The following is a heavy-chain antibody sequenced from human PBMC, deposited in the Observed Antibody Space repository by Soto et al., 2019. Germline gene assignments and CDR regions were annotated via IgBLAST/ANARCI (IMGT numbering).Heavy chain of an antibody. CDR3: AREFSPTGTYDY. J-gene: IGHJ4*02. CDR2: ISSSSSYI. Sequence: GGSLRLSCAASGFTFSSYSMNWVRQAPGKGLEWVSSISSSSSYIYYADSVKGRFTISRDNAKNSLYLQMNSLRAEDTAVYYCAREFSPTGTYDYWGQGTLVTVSS. V-gene: IGHV3-21*01. CDR1: GFTFSSYS. D-gene: IGHD1-1*01.